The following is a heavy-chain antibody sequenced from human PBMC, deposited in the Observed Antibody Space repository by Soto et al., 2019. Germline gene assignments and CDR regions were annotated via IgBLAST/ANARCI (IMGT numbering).Heavy chain of an antibody. V-gene: IGHV4-59*01. D-gene: IGHD5-18*01. J-gene: IGHJ5*01. CDR1: GGSISNYY. Sequence: SETLSLTCTVSGGSISNYYWSWIRQPPGRGLEWIGHIFYSGSTNYNPAPKSRVTISVDTSKSQFSLKLCSVTAADRAVFYCAKDSGYNFGYFRWFDPWGQGTLVTVSS. CDR2: IFYSGST. CDR3: AKDSGYNFGYFRWFDP.